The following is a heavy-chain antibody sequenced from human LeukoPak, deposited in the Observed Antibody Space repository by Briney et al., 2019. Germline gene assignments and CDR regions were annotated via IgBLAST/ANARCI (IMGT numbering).Heavy chain of an antibody. CDR3: ARDGGSFSYNMDV. CDR1: GFTVSSNY. CDR2: IYSGGST. V-gene: IGHV3-53*01. D-gene: IGHD1-26*01. Sequence: GGSLRLSCAASGFTVSSNYMSWVRQAPGKGLEWVSVIYSGGSTYYADSVKGRFTISRDNSKNTLYLQMNSLRAEDTAVYYCARDGGSFSYNMDVWGQGTTVTVSS. J-gene: IGHJ6*02.